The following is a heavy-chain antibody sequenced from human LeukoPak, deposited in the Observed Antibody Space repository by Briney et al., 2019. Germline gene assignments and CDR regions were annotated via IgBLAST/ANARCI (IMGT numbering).Heavy chain of an antibody. CDR2: MNPKSGNT. CDR3: ARGRVGRFGEFFTEYQYYYMDV. V-gene: IGHV1-8*01. Sequence: GASVKVSCKASGNTFTSYDINWARQATGQGLEWMGWMNPKSGNTGYAQKFQGRVTMTRNTSISTAYMELSSLRSEDTAVYYCARGRVGRFGEFFTEYQYYYMDVWGKGTTVTVSS. J-gene: IGHJ6*03. D-gene: IGHD3-10*01. CDR1: GNTFTSYD.